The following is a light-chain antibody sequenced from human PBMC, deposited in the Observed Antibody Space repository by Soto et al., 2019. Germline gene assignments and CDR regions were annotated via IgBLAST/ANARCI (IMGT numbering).Light chain of an antibody. CDR1: QSVSSN. J-gene: IGKJ2*01. CDR3: QQYNNWLRNT. V-gene: IGKV3-15*01. Sequence: EIVMTQSPATLSVSPGERATLSCRASQSVSSNLAWYQQKPGQAPRLLIYGASTRATGIPARFSGSGSGTEFTLTISGLQSEDFAVYYCQQYNNWLRNTFGQGTKLEIK. CDR2: GAS.